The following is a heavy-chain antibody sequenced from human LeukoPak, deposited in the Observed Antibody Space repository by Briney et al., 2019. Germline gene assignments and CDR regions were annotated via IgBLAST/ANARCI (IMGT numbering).Heavy chain of an antibody. CDR3: ARRGTSGFYYRY. Sequence: GESLKISCQGSGYNFTNYWIGWVRQMPGKGLEWMGIIYPSDSHTRYSPSFQGQVTISADKSISTAYLRWSGLKASDTAIYYCARRGTSGFYYRYWGQGTPVTVSS. J-gene: IGHJ4*02. D-gene: IGHD3-22*01. CDR2: IYPSDSHT. V-gene: IGHV5-51*01. CDR1: GYNFTNYW.